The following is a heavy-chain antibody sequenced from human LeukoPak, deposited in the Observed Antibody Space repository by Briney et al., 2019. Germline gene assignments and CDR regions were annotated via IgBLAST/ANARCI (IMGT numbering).Heavy chain of an antibody. Sequence: HPGRSLRLSCAASGFRFSSYGMHWVRQAPGKGLEWVALIAYDGSNKYYGDSVKGRFTISRDNSKNTLSLQMNSLRVEDTAMYFCAKDIQLSTWGLGTMVTVSS. V-gene: IGHV3-30*18. D-gene: IGHD5-24*01. CDR3: AKDIQLST. CDR2: IAYDGSNK. CDR1: GFRFSSYG. J-gene: IGHJ3*01.